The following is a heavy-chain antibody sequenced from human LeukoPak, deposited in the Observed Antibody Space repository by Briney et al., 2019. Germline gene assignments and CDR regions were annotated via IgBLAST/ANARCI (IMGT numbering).Heavy chain of an antibody. CDR3: ARRGHTVAGTSWVYGMDV. D-gene: IGHD6-19*01. CDR2: TNHSGST. Sequence: PSETLSLTCAVYGGSFSGYYWSWIRQPPGKGLEWIGETNHSGSTNYNPSLKSRVTISVDTSKNQFSLKLSSVTAADTAVYYCARRGHTVAGTSWVYGMDVWGQGTTVTVSS. CDR1: GGSFSGYY. V-gene: IGHV4-34*01. J-gene: IGHJ6*02.